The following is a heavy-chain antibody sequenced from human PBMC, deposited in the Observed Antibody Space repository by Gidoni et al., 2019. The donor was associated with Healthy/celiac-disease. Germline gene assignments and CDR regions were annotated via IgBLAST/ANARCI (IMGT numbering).Heavy chain of an antibody. CDR2: IIPIFGTA. Sequence: QVQLAHSGAEVKKPGPSVKVSCNAFGGTLSSYAISWVRQAPAQGLECMGGIIPIFGTANYAQKFRGRGTITADGSTSRAYMELSSLRSEDSAVYYCARAPPVAGQPFFDAWGQGTLVTVSS. D-gene: IGHD6-19*01. J-gene: IGHJ4*02. CDR1: GGTLSSYA. V-gene: IGHV1-69*01. CDR3: ARAPPVAGQPFFDA.